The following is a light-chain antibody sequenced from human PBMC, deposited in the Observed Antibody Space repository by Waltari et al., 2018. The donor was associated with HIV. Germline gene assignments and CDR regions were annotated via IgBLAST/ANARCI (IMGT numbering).Light chain of an antibody. J-gene: IGLJ2*01. Sequence: QSALTQPASASGSPGQSVTISCTGTSSDVGAYDYVSWYQQRPGRAPKLLIYEVTKRPSGVPDRFSGSKSGNTASLTVSGLQAEDVGHYYCTSYVDNYVVFFGGGTKLSVL. CDR2: EVT. V-gene: IGLV2-8*01. CDR1: SSDVGAYDY. CDR3: TSYVDNYVVF.